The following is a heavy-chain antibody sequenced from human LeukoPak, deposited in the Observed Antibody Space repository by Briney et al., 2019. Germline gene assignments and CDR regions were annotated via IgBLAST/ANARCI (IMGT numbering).Heavy chain of an antibody. CDR3: ARVSSSFFPFDY. D-gene: IGHD6-13*01. J-gene: IGHJ4*02. V-gene: IGHV1-2*06. CDR1: GGTFSSYA. CDR2: INPNSGGT. Sequence: ASVKVSCKASGGTFSSYAISWVRQAPGQGLEWMGRINPNSGGTNYAQKFQGRVTMTRDTSISTAYMELSRLRSDDTAVYYCARVSSSFFPFDYWGQGTLVTVSS.